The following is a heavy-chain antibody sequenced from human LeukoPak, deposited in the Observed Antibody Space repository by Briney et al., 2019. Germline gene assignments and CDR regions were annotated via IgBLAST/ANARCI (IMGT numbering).Heavy chain of an antibody. Sequence: PSETLSLTCTVSGGSISSYYWSWIRQPPGKGLGWIGYIYYRGSTNYTPSLKSRVTISVDTSKNQFSLKLSSVTAADTAVYYCARDRDGSGLFDYWGQGTLVTVSS. J-gene: IGHJ4*02. V-gene: IGHV4-59*01. CDR3: ARDRDGSGLFDY. D-gene: IGHD3-10*01. CDR1: GGSISSYY. CDR2: IYYRGST.